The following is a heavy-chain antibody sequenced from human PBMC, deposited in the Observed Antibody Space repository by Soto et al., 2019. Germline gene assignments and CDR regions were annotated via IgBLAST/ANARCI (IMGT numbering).Heavy chain of an antibody. CDR2: ISYDGRNK. CDR3: VKDGSILGADYYFKY. CDR1: GFSFSTYG. D-gene: IGHD3-3*01. J-gene: IGHJ4*02. V-gene: IGHV3-30*18. Sequence: QVQLVESGGGVVQPGRSLRLSCAASGFSFSTYGMHWVRQAPGKWLEWVAVISYDGRNKYHAESVKGRFTISRDNSKNTLYMQMNSLRSEGTAMYYGVKDGSILGADYYFKYLGQGRLVTVSS.